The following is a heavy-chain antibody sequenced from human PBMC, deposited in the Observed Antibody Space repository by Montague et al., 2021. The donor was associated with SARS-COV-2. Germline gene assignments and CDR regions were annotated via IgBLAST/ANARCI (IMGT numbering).Heavy chain of an antibody. D-gene: IGHD3-10*01. V-gene: IGHV4-34*01. Sequence: SETLSLTCAVYGESLSGRYWSWIRQSPGKGLEWIGEINQSGSTNYNPSLKSRVTISVDASKNQFSLRLSSVAAADTAVYYCARGRREAKTAGCFDPWGQGTLVTVSS. CDR2: INQSGST. CDR3: ARGRREAKTAGCFDP. J-gene: IGHJ5*02. CDR1: GESLSGRY.